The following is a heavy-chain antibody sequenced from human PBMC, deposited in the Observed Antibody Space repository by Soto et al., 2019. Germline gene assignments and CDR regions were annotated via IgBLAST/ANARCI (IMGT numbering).Heavy chain of an antibody. CDR3: AKDNSWLRNYYYGMDV. D-gene: IGHD5-12*01. Sequence: EVQLLESGGGLVQPGGSLRLSCAASGFTFSSYAMSWVRQAPGKGLEWVSAISGSGGSTYYADSVKGRFTISRDNSKNXLYLQMNSLRAEDTAVYYCAKDNSWLRNYYYGMDVWGQGTTVTVSS. CDR2: ISGSGGST. V-gene: IGHV3-23*01. CDR1: GFTFSSYA. J-gene: IGHJ6*02.